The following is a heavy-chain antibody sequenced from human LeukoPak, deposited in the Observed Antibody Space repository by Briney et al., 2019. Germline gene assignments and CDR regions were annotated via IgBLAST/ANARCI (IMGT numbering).Heavy chain of an antibody. Sequence: GGSLRLSCAASRFTFGSYSMNWVRQAPGKGLEWVSSISTSSKYIYYADSVKGRFTISRDNSKNTLYLQMNSLRAEDTAVYYCAREESYYYDSSGYPWGQGTLVTVSS. CDR2: ISTSSKYI. V-gene: IGHV3-21*01. D-gene: IGHD3-22*01. CDR3: AREESYYYDSSGYP. J-gene: IGHJ5*02. CDR1: RFTFGSYS.